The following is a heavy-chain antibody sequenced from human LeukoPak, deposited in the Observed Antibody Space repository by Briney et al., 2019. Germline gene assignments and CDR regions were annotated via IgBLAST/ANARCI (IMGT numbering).Heavy chain of an antibody. CDR2: INPSGGST. CDR3: ARDPDKGAHSSGPGYYFDY. CDR1: GYTFTSYY. V-gene: IGHV1-46*01. D-gene: IGHD3-22*01. J-gene: IGHJ4*02. Sequence: ASVKVSCKASGYTFTSYYMHWVRQAPGQGLEWMGIINPSGGSTSYAQKFQGRVTMTRDTSTSTVYMELSSLRSEDTAVYCCARDPDKGAHSSGPGYYFDYWGQGTLVTVSS.